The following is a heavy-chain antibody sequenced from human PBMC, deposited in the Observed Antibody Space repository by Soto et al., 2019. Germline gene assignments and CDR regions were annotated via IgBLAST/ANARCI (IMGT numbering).Heavy chain of an antibody. CDR1: GGSISSYY. CDR3: ARHAWPVTMFAY. V-gene: IGHV4-59*01. Sequence: SETLSLTCTVSGGSISSYYWSWIRQPPGKGLEWIGYIYYSGSTNYNPSLKSRVTISVDTSKNQFSLKLSSVTAADTAIYYCARHAWPVTMFAYWGQGTLVTVSS. CDR2: IYYSGST. D-gene: IGHD4-17*01. J-gene: IGHJ4*02.